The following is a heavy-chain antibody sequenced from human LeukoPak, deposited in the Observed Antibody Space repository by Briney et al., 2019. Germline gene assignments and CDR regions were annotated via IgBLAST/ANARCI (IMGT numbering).Heavy chain of an antibody. J-gene: IGHJ4*02. CDR2: VDSRGNS. D-gene: IGHD3-10*01. CDR3: AAGAPKFLHLIY. Sequence: PSETLSLTCAVSNSSISTYYWTWIRQAPGNGLEWIGHVDSRGNSNYNPSLKSRVTISLDSSRKQFSLRVTSVTAADTAVYYCAAGAPKFLHLIYWGQGTLVTVSS. CDR1: NSSISTYY. V-gene: IGHV4-59*01.